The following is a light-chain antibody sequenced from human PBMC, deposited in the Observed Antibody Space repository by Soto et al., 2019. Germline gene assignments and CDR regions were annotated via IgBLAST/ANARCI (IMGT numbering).Light chain of an antibody. CDR2: DAS. Sequence: EIVLTQSPATLSLSPEERATLSCRASQSVSSYLAWYQQKPGQAPRLLIYDASNRATGIPARYSSSGSGTDFTLTISSLEPEDFAVYYCQQRSNWALTFGGGTKVEIK. CDR3: QQRSNWALT. V-gene: IGKV3-11*01. J-gene: IGKJ4*01. CDR1: QSVSSY.